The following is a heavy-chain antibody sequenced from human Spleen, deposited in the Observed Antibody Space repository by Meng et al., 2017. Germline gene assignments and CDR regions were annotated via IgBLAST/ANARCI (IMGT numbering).Heavy chain of an antibody. J-gene: IGHJ4*02. D-gene: IGHD4-17*01. CDR3: ARVYYGDYYFDY. Sequence: GGSLRLSCATSGFTFITYWMSWVRQAPGKGLEWVANIKQDGSEKYYVDSVKGRFTISRDNSKNTLYLQMNSLRAEDTAVYYCARVYYGDYYFDYWGQGTLVTVSS. CDR1: GFTFITYW. CDR2: IKQDGSEK. V-gene: IGHV3-7*01.